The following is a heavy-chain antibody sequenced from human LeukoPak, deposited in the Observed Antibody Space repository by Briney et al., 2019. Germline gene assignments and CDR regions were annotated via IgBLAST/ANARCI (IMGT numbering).Heavy chain of an antibody. D-gene: IGHD6-19*01. J-gene: IGHJ4*02. CDR1: GGTFSSYA. V-gene: IGHV1-69*05. CDR3: ARDLYSSGWYVGDYFDY. CDR2: IIPIFGTA. Sequence: GASVKVSCKASGGTFSSYAISWVRQAPGQGLEWMGRIIPIFGTANYAQKFQGRVTITTDESTSTAYMELSSLGSEDTAVYYCARDLYSSGWYVGDYFDYWGQGTLVTVSS.